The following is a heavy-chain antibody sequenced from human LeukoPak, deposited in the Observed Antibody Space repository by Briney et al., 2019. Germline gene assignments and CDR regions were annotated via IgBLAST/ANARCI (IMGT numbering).Heavy chain of an antibody. CDR1: GCSISSIGYN. D-gene: IGHD1-26*01. Sequence: SSETLSLTCTASGCSISSIGYNWGRIRQPPGKGLEWIGSIYYSGDTYYNPSLKSRVTVSADTSKNHFSLKLSSVTAADPAVYFRTSLGRDSANVFDYGGQGTLVTVSS. V-gene: IGHV4-39*02. J-gene: IGHJ4*02. CDR3: TSLGRDSANVFDY. CDR2: IYYSGDT.